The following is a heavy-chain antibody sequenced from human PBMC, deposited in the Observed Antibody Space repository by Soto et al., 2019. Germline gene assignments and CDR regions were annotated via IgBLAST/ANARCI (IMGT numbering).Heavy chain of an antibody. Sequence: SETLSLTCAVYGGSFSGYYWNWIRQPPGKGLEWIGEINHSGTTNYNPSLKSRVTISVDTSKNQFSLKLSSVSAADTAVYYCARGGERIFDSWGKGTLATFPS. J-gene: IGHJ4*02. V-gene: IGHV4-34*01. CDR1: GGSFSGYY. CDR3: ARGGERIFDS. D-gene: IGHD3-10*01. CDR2: INHSGTT.